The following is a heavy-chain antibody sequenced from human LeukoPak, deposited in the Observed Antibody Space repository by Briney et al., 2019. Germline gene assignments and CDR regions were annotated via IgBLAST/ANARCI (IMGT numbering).Heavy chain of an antibody. J-gene: IGHJ4*02. Sequence: GGSLRLSCAASGFTFRNYVIHWVRQAPGKGLEWVAVTSSDLNVKLYADSVRGRFTISRDNSRSTLYLQMNSLRPEDTAIYYCAREGYYGSGSPPSLYFDYWGQGTLVTVSS. V-gene: IGHV3-30-3*01. D-gene: IGHD3-10*01. CDR2: TSSDLNVK. CDR1: GFTFRNYV. CDR3: AREGYYGSGSPPSLYFDY.